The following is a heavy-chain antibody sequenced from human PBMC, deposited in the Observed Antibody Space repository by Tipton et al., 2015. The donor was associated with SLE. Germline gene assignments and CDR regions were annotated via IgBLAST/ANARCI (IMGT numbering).Heavy chain of an antibody. Sequence: TLSLTCTVSGGSISSSSYYWGWIRQPPGKGLEWIGSIYYSGSTYYNPSLKSRVTMSVDTSKNQFSLKLSSVTAADTAVYYCARVLSPYLDAFDIWGQGTMVTVSS. D-gene: IGHD3-16*01. J-gene: IGHJ3*02. CDR3: ARVLSPYLDAFDI. V-gene: IGHV4-39*07. CDR2: IYYSGST. CDR1: GGSISSSSYY.